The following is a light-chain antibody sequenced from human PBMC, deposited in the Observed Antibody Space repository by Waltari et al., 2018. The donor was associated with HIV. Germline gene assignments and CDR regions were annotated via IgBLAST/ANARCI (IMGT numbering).Light chain of an antibody. CDR1: QSINRH. Sequence: DIQMTQSPSSLSASVGDRVTITCRASQSINRHLNWYQQKVGKAPQLLIYAASSLQSGVPSRFSGSGSGTDFTLTISSLQPEDFATYYCQQSYTTPRGTFGQGTKVEIK. CDR3: QQSYTTPRGT. J-gene: IGKJ1*01. V-gene: IGKV1-39*01. CDR2: AAS.